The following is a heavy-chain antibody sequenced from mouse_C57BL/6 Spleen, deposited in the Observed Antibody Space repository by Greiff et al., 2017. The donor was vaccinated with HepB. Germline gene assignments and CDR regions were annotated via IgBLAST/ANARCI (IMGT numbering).Heavy chain of an antibody. Sequence: QVQLQQSGPELVKPGASVKISCKASGYAFSSSWMNWVKQRPGKGLEWIGRIYPGDGDTNYNGKFKGKATLTADKSSSTSYMQLSSLTSEDSAVYFCAREGDSNYWFAYWGQVTLVTVSA. CDR2: IYPGDGDT. CDR1: GYAFSSSW. CDR3: AREGDSNYWFAY. D-gene: IGHD2-5*01. V-gene: IGHV1-82*01. J-gene: IGHJ3*01.